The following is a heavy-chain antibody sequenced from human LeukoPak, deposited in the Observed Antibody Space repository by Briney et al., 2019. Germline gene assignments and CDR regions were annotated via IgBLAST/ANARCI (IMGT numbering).Heavy chain of an antibody. J-gene: IGHJ6*03. Sequence: GGSLRLSCAASGFTFSSYAMSWVRHPPGKGLVWVSRIHRDGITTRHADSVKGRFTIARYDAKNSLYLQMNSLRAEDTAVYYCARGRSGSQYYYYYMDVWGKGTTVTVSS. CDR1: GFTFSSYA. CDR3: ARGRSGSQYYYYYMDV. V-gene: IGHV3-74*01. CDR2: IHRDGITT. D-gene: IGHD3-10*01.